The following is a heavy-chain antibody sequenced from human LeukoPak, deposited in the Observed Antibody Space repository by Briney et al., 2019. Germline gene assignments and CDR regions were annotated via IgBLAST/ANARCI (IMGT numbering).Heavy chain of an antibody. CDR3: ARRVVDTALGGY. Sequence: GGSLRLSCAASGFTVSSNYMSWVRQAPGKGLEWVSYISSSGRTIYYADSVKGRFTISRDNAKNSLYLQMNSLRAEDTAVYYCARRVVDTALGGYWGQGTLVTVSS. J-gene: IGHJ4*02. CDR2: ISSSGRTI. D-gene: IGHD5-18*01. V-gene: IGHV3-11*04. CDR1: GFTVSSNY.